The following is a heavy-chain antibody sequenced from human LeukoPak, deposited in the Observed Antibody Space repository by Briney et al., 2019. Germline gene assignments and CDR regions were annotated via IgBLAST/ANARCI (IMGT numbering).Heavy chain of an antibody. V-gene: IGHV3-9*03. CDR3: AKDSVLGRYDFWSGYFDY. CDR2: ISWNSGSI. CDR1: GFTFDDYA. D-gene: IGHD3-3*01. J-gene: IGHJ4*02. Sequence: GRSLRLSCAASGFTFDDYAMHWVRQAPGKGLEWVSGISWNSGSIGYADSVKGRFTISRDNAKNFLYLQMNSLRAEDMALYYCAKDSVLGRYDFWSGYFDYWGQGTLVTVSS.